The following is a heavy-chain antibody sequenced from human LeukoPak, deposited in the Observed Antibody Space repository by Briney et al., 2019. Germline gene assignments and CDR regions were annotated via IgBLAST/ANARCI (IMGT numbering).Heavy chain of an antibody. V-gene: IGHV3-23*01. CDR2: ISGSGGST. Sequence: GSLRLSCAASGFTFSSYAMSWVRQAPGKGLEWVSAISGSGGSTYYADSVKGRFTISRDNSKNTLYLQMNSLRAEDTAVYYCAKGHPYDFWSGYYYFDYWGQGTLVTVSS. D-gene: IGHD3-3*01. CDR3: AKGHPYDFWSGYYYFDY. J-gene: IGHJ4*02. CDR1: GFTFSSYA.